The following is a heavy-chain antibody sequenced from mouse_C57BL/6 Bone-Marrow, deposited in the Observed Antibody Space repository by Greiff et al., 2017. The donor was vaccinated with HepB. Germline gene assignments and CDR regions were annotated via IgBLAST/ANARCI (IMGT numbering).Heavy chain of an antibody. CDR2: INPNNGGT. CDR1: GYTFTDYN. J-gene: IGHJ3*01. CDR3: ARSPDGYRAWFAY. D-gene: IGHD2-3*01. V-gene: IGHV1-18*01. Sequence: EVQLQQSGPELVKPGASVKLPCKASGYTFTDYNMDWVKQSHGKSLEWIGDINPNNGGTIYNQKFKGKATLTVDKSSSTAYMELRSLTSEDTAVYYCARSPDGYRAWFAYWGQGTLVTVSA.